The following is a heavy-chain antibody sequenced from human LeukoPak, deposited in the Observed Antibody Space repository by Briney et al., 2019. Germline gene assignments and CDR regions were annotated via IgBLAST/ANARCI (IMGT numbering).Heavy chain of an antibody. Sequence: PGGSLRLSCATSGFTFSNYAFHWVRQAPGKGLEWVATMSFDVNNKYYADSVRGRFTISRDNSKNTLYLQMNSLRAEDTAVYSCARGYCTSSSCYIDYWGQGTLVTASS. V-gene: IGHV3-30*04. J-gene: IGHJ4*02. CDR3: ARGYCTSSSCYIDY. CDR2: MSFDVNNK. CDR1: GFTFSNYA. D-gene: IGHD2-2*02.